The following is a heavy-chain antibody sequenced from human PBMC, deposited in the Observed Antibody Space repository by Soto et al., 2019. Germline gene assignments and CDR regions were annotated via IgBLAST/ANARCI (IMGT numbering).Heavy chain of an antibody. CDR1: GGSISRSTYF. V-gene: IGHV4-39*01. CDR2: IGHSGAT. J-gene: IGHJ4*02. Sequence: PSETLSLTCTISGGSISRSTYFWAWIRQPPGKGLEWIGSIGHSGATYYSPSLKGRVTISMDTSKTQFSLSLRSVTAADTAVYSCARLQRSCSGGSCSYFDYWGQGALVTVSS. D-gene: IGHD2-15*01. CDR3: ARLQRSCSGGSCSYFDY.